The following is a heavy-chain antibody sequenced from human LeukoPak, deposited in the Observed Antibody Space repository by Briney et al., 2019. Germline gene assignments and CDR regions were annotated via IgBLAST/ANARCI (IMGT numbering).Heavy chain of an antibody. CDR3: ARDKYYYDRRPGY. V-gene: IGHV1-18*01. CDR2: ISAYNGNT. J-gene: IGHJ4*02. CDR1: GYTFTSYA. D-gene: IGHD3-22*01. Sequence: GASVKVSCKASGYTFTSYAFRWVRQAPGQGLEWMGWISAYNGNTNYAQKLQGRVTMATDTSTSTAYMELRSLRSDDTAVYYCARDKYYYDRRPGYWGQGTLVTVSS.